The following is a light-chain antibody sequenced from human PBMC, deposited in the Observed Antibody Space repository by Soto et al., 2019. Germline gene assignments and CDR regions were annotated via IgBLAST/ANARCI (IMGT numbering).Light chain of an antibody. CDR3: LHALHTPYT. CDR1: QSLLHSNGYNY. Sequence: DLVMTQSPLSLPVTPGEPASISCRSSQSLLHSNGYNYLDWYLQKLGQSPQLLMYLGSNRASGVXYMXSGSGSGTDFTLNISRVEAEDVGVYYCLHALHTPYTFGQGAKLEIK. J-gene: IGKJ2*01. CDR2: LGS. V-gene: IGKV2-28*01.